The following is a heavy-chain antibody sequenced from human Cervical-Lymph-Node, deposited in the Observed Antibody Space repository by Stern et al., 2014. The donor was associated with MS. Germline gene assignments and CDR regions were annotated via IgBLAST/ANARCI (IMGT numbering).Heavy chain of an antibody. D-gene: IGHD2-21*01. CDR1: GGSISSGGSS. V-gene: IGHV4-30-2*01. CDR2: IYPSGSP. J-gene: IGHJ3*01. CDR3: ARGGVIYTQDRNGFDV. Sequence: VQLEESGSGQAKPSQTLSLTCAVSGGSISSGGSSWNWIRQPPGKGLEWIGFIYPSGSPYYNPSLKGRVFISVDTAKNQFALNLRSGTAADTAVYYCARGGVIYTQDRNGFDVWGQGTMVTVSS.